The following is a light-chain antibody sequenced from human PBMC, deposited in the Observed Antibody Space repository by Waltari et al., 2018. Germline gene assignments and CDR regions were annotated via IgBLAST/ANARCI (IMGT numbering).Light chain of an antibody. Sequence: QSALTQHASVPGSPGQAITISCTGSDVGGSNYVSWYQQHPGKAPQVMIYDVTDRPSGVSNRFSGSKSGDTASLTISGLQAEDEADYYCASWTDSDTLKLLFGGGTKLTVL. V-gene: IGLV2-14*03. CDR1: SDVGGSNY. CDR3: ASWTDSDTLKLL. CDR2: DVT. J-gene: IGLJ2*01.